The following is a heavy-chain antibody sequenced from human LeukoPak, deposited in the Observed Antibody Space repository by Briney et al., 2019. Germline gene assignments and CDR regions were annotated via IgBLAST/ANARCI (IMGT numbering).Heavy chain of an antibody. CDR1: GFTFSNYA. D-gene: IGHD4-23*01. V-gene: IGHV3-30-3*01. Sequence: GGSLRLSCAASVASGFTFSNYAMHWVRQAPGKGLEWVALISYDGSNKYYADSVKGRFTISRDNSKNTLYLQMNSLRAEDTAVYYCARDPYGGNSGQFDYWGQGTLVTVSS. J-gene: IGHJ4*02. CDR2: ISYDGSNK. CDR3: ARDPYGGNSGQFDY.